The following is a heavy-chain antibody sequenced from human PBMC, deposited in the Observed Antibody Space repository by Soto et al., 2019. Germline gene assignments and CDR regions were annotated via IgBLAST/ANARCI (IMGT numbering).Heavy chain of an antibody. CDR2: IRSKANSYAT. CDR3: TSLKLNYYDSSGYYDAFDI. CDR1: GFTFSNAW. Sequence: GSLRLSCAASGFTFSNAWMNWVRQAPGKGLEWVGRIRSKANSYATAYAASVKGRFTISRDDSKNTAYLQMNSLKTEDTAMYYCTSLKLNYYDSSGYYDAFDIWGQGTMVTVSS. V-gene: IGHV3-73*01. D-gene: IGHD3-22*01. J-gene: IGHJ3*02.